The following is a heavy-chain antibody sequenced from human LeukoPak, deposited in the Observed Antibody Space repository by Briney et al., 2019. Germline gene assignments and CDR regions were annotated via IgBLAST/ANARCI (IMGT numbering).Heavy chain of an antibody. Sequence: SETLSLTCTVSGYSISSGYYWGWIRQPPGKGLEWIGSIYHSGSTYYNPSLKSRVTISVDTSKNQFSLKLSSVTAADTAVYYCARDRTHGYSNDWFDPWGQGTLVTVSS. CDR2: IYHSGST. V-gene: IGHV4-38-2*02. J-gene: IGHJ5*02. D-gene: IGHD4-11*01. CDR3: ARDRTHGYSNDWFDP. CDR1: GYSISSGYY.